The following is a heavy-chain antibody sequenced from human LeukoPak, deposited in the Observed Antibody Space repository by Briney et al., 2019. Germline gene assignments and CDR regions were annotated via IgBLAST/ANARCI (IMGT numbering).Heavy chain of an antibody. V-gene: IGHV3-74*03. D-gene: IGHD5-18*01. J-gene: IGHJ4*02. Sequence: PGGSLRLSCAASGFTFSSYWMHWVRQAPGKGLVWVSRIDNDGSGITYADSVEGRFTISRDNSKNTLYLQMNSLRAEDTAVYYCAKDLRGYSYGPHDFDYWGQGTLVTVSS. CDR2: IDNDGSGI. CDR1: GFTFSSYW. CDR3: AKDLRGYSYGPHDFDY.